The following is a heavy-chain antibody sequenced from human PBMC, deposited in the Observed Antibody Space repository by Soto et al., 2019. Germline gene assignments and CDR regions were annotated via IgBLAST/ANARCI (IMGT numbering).Heavy chain of an antibody. D-gene: IGHD3-10*01. Sequence: SVKVSCKASGGTFSSYAISWVRQAPGQGLEWMGGIIPIFGTANYAQKFQGRVTITADKSTSTAYMELSSLRSEDTAVYYCARSLLNYYGSGSYYTSYFDYWGQGTLVTVSS. CDR3: ARSLLNYYGSGSYYTSYFDY. J-gene: IGHJ4*02. CDR1: GGTFSSYA. CDR2: IIPIFGTA. V-gene: IGHV1-69*06.